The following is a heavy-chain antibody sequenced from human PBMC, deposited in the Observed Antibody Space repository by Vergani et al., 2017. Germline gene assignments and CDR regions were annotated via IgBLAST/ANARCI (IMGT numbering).Heavy chain of an antibody. CDR2: ISSSSSYI. Sequence: EVQLVESGGGLVKPGGSLRLSCAASGFTFRSYIMNWVRQAPGKGLEWVSSISSSSSYIYYADSVKGRFTISIDNANNSLYLQLNSLRAEDTAVYYCARDGVYYYESSGYYHFDYWGQGTLVTVSS. V-gene: IGHV3-21*01. CDR1: GFTFRSYI. CDR3: ARDGVYYYESSGYYHFDY. J-gene: IGHJ4*02. D-gene: IGHD3-22*01.